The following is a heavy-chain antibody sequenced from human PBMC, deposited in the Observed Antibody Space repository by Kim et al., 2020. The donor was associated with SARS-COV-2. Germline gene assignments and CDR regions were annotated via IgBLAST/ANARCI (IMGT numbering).Heavy chain of an antibody. V-gene: IGHV3-66*01. D-gene: IGHD6-13*01. Sequence: STYNADSVKGRFTISRDNSKNTLYLQMNSLRAEDTAVYYCARDRYSRNQDVWGQGTTVTVSS. CDR3: ARDRYSRNQDV. J-gene: IGHJ6*02. CDR2: ST.